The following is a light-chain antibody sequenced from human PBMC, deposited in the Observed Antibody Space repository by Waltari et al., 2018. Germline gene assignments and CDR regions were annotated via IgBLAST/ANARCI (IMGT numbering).Light chain of an antibody. CDR1: QSVSSS. CDR2: DVS. Sequence: ISLTQSPVTLPLSPWEGVTLTCRASQSVSSSLGWYPQKPGQAPRRLIYDVSNRATDIPARFSGSGSGTDFTLTISSLEPEDFAVYYCQQRDNWPSITFGQGTRLEIK. CDR3: QQRDNWPSIT. V-gene: IGKV3-11*01. J-gene: IGKJ5*01.